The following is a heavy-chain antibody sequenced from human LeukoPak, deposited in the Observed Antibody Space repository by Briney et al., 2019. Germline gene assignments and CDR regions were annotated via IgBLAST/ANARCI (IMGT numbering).Heavy chain of an antibody. Sequence: PSETLSLTCTVSGGSISSSSYYWGWIRQPPGKGLEWIGSIYYSGSTNYSPSLKSRVTISVDTSKNQFSLKLSSVTAADTAVYYCARGYYYFHYWGQGTLVTVSS. CDR3: ARGYYYFHY. CDR1: GGSISSSSYY. V-gene: IGHV4-39*07. J-gene: IGHJ4*02. D-gene: IGHD3-10*01. CDR2: IYYSGST.